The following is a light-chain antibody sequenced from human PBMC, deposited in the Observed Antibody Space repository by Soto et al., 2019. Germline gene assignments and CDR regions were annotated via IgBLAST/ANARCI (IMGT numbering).Light chain of an antibody. CDR3: QQSFSTPRYT. J-gene: IGKJ2*01. V-gene: IGKV1-39*01. CDR1: QSINTY. CDR2: GAS. Sequence: DIQMTQSPSSLSASVGDRVTITCRASQSINTYLNWYQQKPGKAPKLLIYGASSLQSGVPSRFSGSGSGTDFTLTISSLQLEDFATYYCQQSFSTPRYTFGQGTKLEIK.